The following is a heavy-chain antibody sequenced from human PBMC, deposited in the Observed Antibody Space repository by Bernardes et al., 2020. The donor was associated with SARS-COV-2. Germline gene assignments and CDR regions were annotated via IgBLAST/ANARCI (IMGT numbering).Heavy chain of an antibody. Sequence: GASLKISCKGSGYTFARSWIGWVRPTPGKGLVWMGIIYPGDSDTRYSPSFQGQVSISADKSISTAYLQWSSLRASDTAMYFCVRGQTSYCSGGNCHPGAFDIWGRGTTVTVSS. J-gene: IGHJ3*02. D-gene: IGHD2-15*01. CDR3: VRGQTSYCSGGNCHPGAFDI. CDR1: GYTFARSW. CDR2: IYPGDSDT. V-gene: IGHV5-51*01.